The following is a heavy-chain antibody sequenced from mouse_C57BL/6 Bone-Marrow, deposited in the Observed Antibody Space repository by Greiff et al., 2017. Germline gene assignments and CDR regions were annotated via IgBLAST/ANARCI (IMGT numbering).Heavy chain of an antibody. CDR3: ARGGGFYYGSSSYAMDD. D-gene: IGHD1-1*01. J-gene: IGHJ4*01. CDR2: INPNNGGT. CDR1: GYTFTDYN. V-gene: IGHV1-18*01. Sequence: EVQLQQSGPELVKPGASVKISCKASGYTFTDYNMDWVKQSPGKSLEWIGDINPNNGGTIYNQKFKGKATLTVDKSSSTAYMELRSLTSEDTAVYYCARGGGFYYGSSSYAMDDWGQGTSVTVSS.